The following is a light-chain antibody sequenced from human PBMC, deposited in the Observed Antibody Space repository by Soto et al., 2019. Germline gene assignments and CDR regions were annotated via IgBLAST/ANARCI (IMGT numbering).Light chain of an antibody. CDR3: QQYNSYSRT. CDR2: AAS. CDR1: QAISNY. V-gene: IGKV1-39*01. J-gene: IGKJ1*01. Sequence: DIQISKPPSSLFASVGDRLPFPCRSNQAISNYVSWYQQEPRKAPRLLIYAASSLQSGVPSRFSGSGSGTEFILTISSLQPDDFATYYCQQYNSYSRTFGQGTKVDIK.